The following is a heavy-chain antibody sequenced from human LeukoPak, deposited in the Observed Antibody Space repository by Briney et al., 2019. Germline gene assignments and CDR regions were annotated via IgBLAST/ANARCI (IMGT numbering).Heavy chain of an antibody. Sequence: GGSLRLSCAASGFTFNDYAMHWVRQAPGKGLEWVSLISWDSGNTYYADSAKGRFTISRDNSKNSLSLQMNSLRAEDTALYYCAKGPGAAVGKRYIQHWGQGTLVTVSS. J-gene: IGHJ1*01. D-gene: IGHD6-13*01. CDR3: AKGPGAAVGKRYIQH. CDR2: ISWDSGNT. CDR1: GFTFNDYA. V-gene: IGHV3-43D*03.